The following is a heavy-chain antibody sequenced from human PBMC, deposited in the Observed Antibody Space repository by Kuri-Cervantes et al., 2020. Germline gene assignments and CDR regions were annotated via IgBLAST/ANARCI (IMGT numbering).Heavy chain of an antibody. CDR1: GYTFTSYY. CDR2: INPSGGST. V-gene: IGHV1-46*01. D-gene: IGHD4-17*01. CDR3: ARRTTVTVTATPRSYWYFDL. Sequence: ASVKVSCKASGYTFTSYYMHWVRQAPGQGLEWMGIINPSGGSTSYAQKFQGRVTMTRDTSTSTVYMELSSLRSEDTALYHCARRTTVTVTATPRSYWYFDLWGRGTLVTVSS. J-gene: IGHJ2*01.